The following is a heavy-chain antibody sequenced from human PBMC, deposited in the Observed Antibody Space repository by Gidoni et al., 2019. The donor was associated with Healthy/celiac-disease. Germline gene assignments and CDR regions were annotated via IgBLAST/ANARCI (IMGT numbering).Heavy chain of an antibody. CDR3: ARDLGLEEAFDAFDI. V-gene: IGHV3-7*03. CDR1: GFTFSRDW. J-gene: IGHJ3*02. Sequence: EVQLVESGGGLVQPGGSLRLSCAASGFTFSRDWMSWVRQAPGKGLEWVANIKQDGREKYYVDSVKGRFTISRDNAKNSLYLQMNSLRAEDTAVYYCARDLGLEEAFDAFDIWGQGTMVTVSS. CDR2: IKQDGREK. D-gene: IGHD3-16*01.